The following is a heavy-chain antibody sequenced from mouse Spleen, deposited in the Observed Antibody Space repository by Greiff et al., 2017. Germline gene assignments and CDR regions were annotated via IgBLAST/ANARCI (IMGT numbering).Heavy chain of an antibody. CDR1: GFSLTSYG. J-gene: IGHJ4*01. CDR3: AARAALYAMDY. D-gene: IGHD3-1*01. V-gene: IGHV2-2*01. Sequence: QVQLKESGPGLVQPSQSLSITCTVSGFSLTSYGVHWVRQSPGKGLEWLGVIWSGGSTDYNAAFISRLSISKDNSKSQVFFKMNSLQADDTAIYYCAARAALYAMDYWGQGTSVTVSS. CDR2: IWSGGST.